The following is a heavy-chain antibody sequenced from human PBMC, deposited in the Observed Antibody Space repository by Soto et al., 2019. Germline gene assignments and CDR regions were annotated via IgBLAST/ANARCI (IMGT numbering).Heavy chain of an antibody. V-gene: IGHV3-23*01. D-gene: IGHD2-2*01. CDR1: GFTFSSYA. J-gene: IGHJ5*02. CDR3: ANCLRGELIVEVPCDP. Sequence: EMQLLESGGGLVQPGGSLRLSCAASGFTFSSYAMSWVRQAPGKGLEWVSAISGSGGSTYYADSVKGRSTISRDNSTNTLYQKMNNLRAEDTTVNSCANCLRGELIVEVPCDPWGQGTLVTVSS. CDR2: ISGSGGST.